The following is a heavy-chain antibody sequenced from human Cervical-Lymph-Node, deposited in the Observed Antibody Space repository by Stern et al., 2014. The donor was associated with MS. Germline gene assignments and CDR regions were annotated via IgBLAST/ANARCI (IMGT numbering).Heavy chain of an antibody. CDR3: AKDYGSGSSFFDY. CDR1: GFTFDDHA. V-gene: IGHV3-9*01. J-gene: IGHJ4*02. D-gene: IGHD3-10*01. Sequence: VQLEESGGGLVQPGTSLRLSCAASGFTFDDHAMYWVRQAPGKGLEWVPGIGWNSGGITYSDSVRGRFTISRDNAKNSLYLQMNSLRPEDTALYYCAKDYGSGSSFFDYWGQGALVTVSS. CDR2: IGWNSGGI.